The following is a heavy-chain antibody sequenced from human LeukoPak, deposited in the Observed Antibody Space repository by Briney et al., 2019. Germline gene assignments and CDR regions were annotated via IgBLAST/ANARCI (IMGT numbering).Heavy chain of an antibody. D-gene: IGHD1-26*01. J-gene: IGHJ3*02. CDR2: ISGSGGST. CDR1: GFTFSSYA. CDR3: AKDRHPIVGATDDAFDI. Sequence: GGSLRLSWAASGFTFSSYAMSWVRKAPGKGLEWVSAISGSGGSTYYADSVKGRFTISRDNSKNTLYLQMNSLRAEDTAVYYCAKDRHPIVGATDDAFDIWGQGTMVTVSS. V-gene: IGHV3-23*01.